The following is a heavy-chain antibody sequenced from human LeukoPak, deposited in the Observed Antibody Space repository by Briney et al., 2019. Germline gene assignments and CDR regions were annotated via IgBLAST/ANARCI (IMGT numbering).Heavy chain of an antibody. J-gene: IGHJ5*02. D-gene: IGHD5-24*01. V-gene: IGHV3-23*01. Sequence: GGSLRLSCAASGFTFSSYAMNWVRQAPGKGLEWVSVISGSGGSIYYADSVKGRFTISRDNSKNTLYLQMNSLRAEDTAVYYCAKDRFADGYNWFDPWGQGTLVTVSS. CDR2: ISGSGGSI. CDR3: AKDRFADGYNWFDP. CDR1: GFTFSSYA.